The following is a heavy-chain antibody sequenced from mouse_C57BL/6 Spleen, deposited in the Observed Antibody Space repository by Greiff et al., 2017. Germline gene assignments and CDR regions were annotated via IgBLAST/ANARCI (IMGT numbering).Heavy chain of an antibody. CDR1: GYTFTSYC. CDR2: INPSTGGT. J-gene: IGHJ2*01. Sequence: QVQLQQPGPELVKPGASVKLSCKASGYTFTSYCMHWVKQRPGQGLEWIGNINPSTGGTTYNEKFKSKATLTVDKSYSTAYMQLMSLTSEDSAVYDSARSGAGNYWVYFGCWGQVATLTVSS. D-gene: IGHD2-1*01. CDR3: ARSGAGNYWVYFGC. V-gene: IGHV1-53*01.